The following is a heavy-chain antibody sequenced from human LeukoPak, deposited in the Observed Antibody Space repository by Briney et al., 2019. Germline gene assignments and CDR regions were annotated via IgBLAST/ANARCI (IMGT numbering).Heavy chain of an antibody. J-gene: IGHJ5*02. CDR2: INPNSGGT. CDR3: ARDGGALNWFDP. CDR1: GYTFTGYY. V-gene: IGHV1-2*02. D-gene: IGHD3-16*01. Sequence: ASVKVSCKASGYTFTGYYMHWVRQAPGQGLEGMGWINPNSGGTNYAQKFQGRVTMTRDTSISTAYMELSRLRSDDTAVYYCARDGGALNWFDPWGQGTLVTVSS.